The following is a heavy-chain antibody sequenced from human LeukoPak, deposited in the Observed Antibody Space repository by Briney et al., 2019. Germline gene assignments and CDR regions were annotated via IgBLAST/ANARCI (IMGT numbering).Heavy chain of an antibody. V-gene: IGHV4-61*02. J-gene: IGHJ5*02. CDR3: ATGGHYYDSSAYWNWFDP. Sequence: SQTLSLTCTVSGVSISSGSKYWSWIRQPAGKGLEWIGRIYSSGSTNYNPSLKSRVTISADTSKNQVSLKLRSVTAADTAVYYCATGGHYYDSSAYWNWFDPWGQGTLVTVSS. CDR2: IYSSGST. CDR1: GVSISSGSKY. D-gene: IGHD3-22*01.